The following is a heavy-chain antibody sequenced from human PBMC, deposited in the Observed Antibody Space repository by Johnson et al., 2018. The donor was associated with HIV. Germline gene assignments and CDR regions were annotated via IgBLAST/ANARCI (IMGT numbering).Heavy chain of an antibody. J-gene: IGHJ3*02. CDR3: AKGRSPRIQLRTWAFDI. CDR1: GFTFSYYG. D-gene: IGHD5-18*01. V-gene: IGHV3-30*18. CDR2: ISYDGSYK. Sequence: QVQLVESGGGVVQPGGSLRLSCAAFGFTFSYYGMHWVRQAPGKGLEWVAVISYDGSYKYYADSVKGRFTISRDNSKNTLYVQMNSLRGDDTAVYYCAKGRSPRIQLRTWAFDIWGQGTMVIVSS.